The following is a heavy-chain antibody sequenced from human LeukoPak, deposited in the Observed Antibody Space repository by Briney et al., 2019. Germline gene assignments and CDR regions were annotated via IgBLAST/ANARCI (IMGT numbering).Heavy chain of an antibody. Sequence: GASVKVSRKASGGTFSSYAISWVRQAPGQGLEWMGRIIPILGIANYAQKFQGRVTITADKSTSTAYMELSSLRSEDTAVYYCARDPSIAAAVPWGQGTLVAVSS. V-gene: IGHV1-69*04. CDR2: IIPILGIA. D-gene: IGHD6-13*01. J-gene: IGHJ5*02. CDR1: GGTFSSYA. CDR3: ARDPSIAAAVP.